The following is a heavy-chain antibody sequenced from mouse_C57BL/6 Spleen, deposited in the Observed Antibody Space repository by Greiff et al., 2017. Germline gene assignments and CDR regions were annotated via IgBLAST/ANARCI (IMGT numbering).Heavy chain of an antibody. Sequence: VQLQQSGAELVKPGASVKISCKASGYAFSSYWMNWVKQRPGKGLEWIGQIYPGDGDTNYNGKFKGKDTLTADKSSSTAYMQLSSLTSEDSAVYYCTREGTHYGSSPYAMDYWGQGTSVTVSS. CDR3: TREGTHYGSSPYAMDY. D-gene: IGHD1-1*01. CDR2: IYPGDGDT. CDR1: GYAFSSYW. V-gene: IGHV1-80*01. J-gene: IGHJ4*01.